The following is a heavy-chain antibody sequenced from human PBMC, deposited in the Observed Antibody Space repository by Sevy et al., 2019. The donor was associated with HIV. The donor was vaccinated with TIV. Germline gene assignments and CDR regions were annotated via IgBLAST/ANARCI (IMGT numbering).Heavy chain of an antibody. Sequence: SETLSLTCTVSGGSISSGGYYWSWIRQHPGKGLEWIGYIYYSGSTYYNPSLKSRVTISVDTSKNQFSLKLSSVTAADTAVYYCARAPSREDYGAHAGDFQHWGQGTLVTVSS. V-gene: IGHV4-31*03. CDR3: ARAPSREDYGAHAGDFQH. D-gene: IGHD4-17*01. J-gene: IGHJ1*01. CDR1: GGSISSGGYY. CDR2: IYYSGST.